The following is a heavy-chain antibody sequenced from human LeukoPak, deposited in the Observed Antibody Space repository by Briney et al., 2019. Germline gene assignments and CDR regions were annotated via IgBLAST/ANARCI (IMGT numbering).Heavy chain of an antibody. V-gene: IGHV4-4*02. D-gene: IGHD2-2*01. CDR1: GGSISSSNW. J-gene: IGHJ4*02. CDR2: IYHSGST. CDR3: ARSEDIVVVPAAFFDY. Sequence: SETLSLTCAVSGGSISSSNWWSWVRQPPGKGLEWIGEIYHSGSTNYNPSLKSRVTISVDTSKNQFSLKLSSVTAADTAVYYCARSEDIVVVPAAFFDYWGQGTLVTVSS.